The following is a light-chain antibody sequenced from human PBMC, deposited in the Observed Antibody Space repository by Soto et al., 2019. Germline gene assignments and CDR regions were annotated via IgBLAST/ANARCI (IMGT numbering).Light chain of an antibody. CDR2: DAS. J-gene: IGKJ1*01. CDR3: QQTYSTPPWT. CDR1: QGIGTY. V-gene: IGKV1-39*01. Sequence: DIHLTQSPSSLSASVGDRVTISCRATQGIGTYLTWYQQKPGRAPNLLIYDASTLQTGAPSRFSGRASATDFTLTISSLQPEDVGTSFCQQTYSTPPWTVGQGTRVEL.